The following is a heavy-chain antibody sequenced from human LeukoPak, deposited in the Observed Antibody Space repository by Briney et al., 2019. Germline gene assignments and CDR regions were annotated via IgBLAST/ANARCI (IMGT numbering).Heavy chain of an antibody. CDR2: IKQDGSEK. Sequence: PGGSLRLSCAASGFTFSSYWMSWVRQAPGKGLEWVANIKQDGSEKYYVDSVKGRFTISRDNAKNSLYLQMNNLRDEDTAVYYCTRDPEALDNWGQGTLVTVSS. J-gene: IGHJ4*02. V-gene: IGHV3-7*01. CDR3: TRDPEALDN. CDR1: GFTFSSYW.